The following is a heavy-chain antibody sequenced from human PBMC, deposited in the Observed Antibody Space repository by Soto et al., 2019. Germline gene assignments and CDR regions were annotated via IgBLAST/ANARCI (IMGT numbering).Heavy chain of an antibody. CDR1: GDSITSGDYH. CDR3: ARGNYGGGSAFKGIDL. V-gene: IGHV4-30-4*01. Sequence: QVQLQESDPGLVKPSETLSLTCGVSGDSITSGDYHWSWIRQPPGKGLEWIGYIHHSGRNYNNPSLKSPLSISLNTSKNQFSLKLSSVTAADTAVYYCARGNYGGGSAFKGIDLWGQGTLVTVSS. J-gene: IGHJ5*02. D-gene: IGHD3-10*01. CDR2: IHHSGRN.